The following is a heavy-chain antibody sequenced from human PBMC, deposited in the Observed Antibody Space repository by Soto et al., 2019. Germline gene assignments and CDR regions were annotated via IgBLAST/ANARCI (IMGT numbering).Heavy chain of an antibody. CDR3: AKDLLGPGRAYGMDV. Sequence: QVQLVESGGGVVQPGRSLRLSCAASGFTFSSYGMHWVRQAPGQGLEWVAVISYDGSNKYYADSVKGRFTISRDNSKNALYLQMNSLRAEDTAVYYCAKDLLGPGRAYGMDVWGQGTTVTVSS. CDR1: GFTFSSYG. D-gene: IGHD7-27*01. CDR2: ISYDGSNK. J-gene: IGHJ6*02. V-gene: IGHV3-30*18.